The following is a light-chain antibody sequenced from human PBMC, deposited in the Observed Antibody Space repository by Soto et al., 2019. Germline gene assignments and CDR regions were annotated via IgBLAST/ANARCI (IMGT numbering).Light chain of an antibody. CDR3: QQSYSTPGL. CDR2: AAS. V-gene: IGKV1-27*01. J-gene: IGKJ1*01. Sequence: DLQMIQSPSSLSASVGDRVTITCRANQGISNYLAWYQQKPGKVPKLLIYAASTLQSGVPSRFSGSGSGTDFTLTISSLQPEEFATYYCQQSYSTPGLVGQGTKVDIK. CDR1: QGISNY.